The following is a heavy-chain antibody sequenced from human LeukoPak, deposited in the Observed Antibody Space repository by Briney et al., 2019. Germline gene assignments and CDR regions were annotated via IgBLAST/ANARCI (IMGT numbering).Heavy chain of an antibody. Sequence: SGGSLRLSCAASGFTFSDHYMDWVRQAPGKGLEWVGRIRVKANSYTTDYAASVMGRFTISRDDSKNSLYLQMNSLKTEDTAVYYCARERLGIPHFDYWGQGTLVTVSS. CDR2: IRVKANSYTT. D-gene: IGHD7-27*01. J-gene: IGHJ4*02. V-gene: IGHV3-72*01. CDR1: GFTFSDHY. CDR3: ARERLGIPHFDY.